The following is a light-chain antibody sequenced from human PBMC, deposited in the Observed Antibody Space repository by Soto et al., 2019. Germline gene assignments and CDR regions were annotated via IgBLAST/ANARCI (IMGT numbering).Light chain of an antibody. V-gene: IGLV2-14*01. CDR3: SSYTGSSISYV. CDR1: SSDIGTYDH. CDR2: EVS. Sequence: QSALTQPASVSGSPGQSITIYCTGSSSDIGTYDHVSWYQQHPGKAPKLMIYEVSHRPSGVSNRFSGSKSDNTASLTISGLQAEDEAYYYCSSYTGSSISYVFGIGTKLTVL. J-gene: IGLJ1*01.